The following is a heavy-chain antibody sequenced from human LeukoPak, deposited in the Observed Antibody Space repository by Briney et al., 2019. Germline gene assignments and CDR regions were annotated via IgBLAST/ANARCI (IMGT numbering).Heavy chain of an antibody. CDR3: ARFPAAAGTGRED. CDR1: GGSISSSSYY. D-gene: IGHD6-13*01. V-gene: IGHV4-39*07. Sequence: SETLSLTCTVSGGSISSSSYYWGWIRQPPGKGLEWIGSIYYSGSTYYNPSLKSRVTISVDTSKNQFSLKLSSVTAADTAVYYCARFPAAAGTGREDWGQGTLVTVSS. CDR2: IYYSGST. J-gene: IGHJ4*02.